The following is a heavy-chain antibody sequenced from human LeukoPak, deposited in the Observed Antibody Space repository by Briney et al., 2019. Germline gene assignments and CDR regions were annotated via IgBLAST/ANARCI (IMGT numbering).Heavy chain of an antibody. Sequence: PSETLSLTCAVYGGSFSGYYWSWIRQPPGKGLEWIGEINHSGSTNYNPSLKSRVTISVDTSKNQFSLKLSSVTAADTAVYYCARGGEVGADFDYWGQGTLVTVSS. D-gene: IGHD1-26*01. J-gene: IGHJ4*02. CDR2: INHSGST. CDR3: ARGGEVGADFDY. V-gene: IGHV4-34*01. CDR1: GGSFSGYY.